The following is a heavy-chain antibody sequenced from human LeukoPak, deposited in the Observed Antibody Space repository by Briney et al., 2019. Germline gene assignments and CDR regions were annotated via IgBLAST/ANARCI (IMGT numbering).Heavy chain of an antibody. Sequence: SETLSLTCTVSGYSISSGYYWGWIRQPPGKGLEWIGCIYHSGRTFYNPSLKSRVTISVGTSKNQFSLKLSSVTAADTPVYYCARVLDPIAAAGTFDYWGQGTLVTVSS. CDR2: IYHSGRT. CDR3: ARVLDPIAAAGTFDY. V-gene: IGHV4-38-2*02. J-gene: IGHJ4*02. CDR1: GYSISSGYY. D-gene: IGHD6-13*01.